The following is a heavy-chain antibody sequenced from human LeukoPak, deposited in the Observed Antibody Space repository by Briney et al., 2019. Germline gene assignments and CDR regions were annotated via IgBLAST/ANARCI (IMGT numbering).Heavy chain of an antibody. CDR1: GFTVSSNY. V-gene: IGHV3-53*01. Sequence: GGSLRLSCAASGFTVSSNYMSWVRQAPGKGLEWVSVIYSGGSTYYADSVKGRFTISRDNSKNTLYLQMNSLRAEDTAVYYCARGLYDLWSGYPHFDYWGQGTLVTVSS. D-gene: IGHD3-3*01. CDR2: IYSGGST. CDR3: ARGLYDLWSGYPHFDY. J-gene: IGHJ4*02.